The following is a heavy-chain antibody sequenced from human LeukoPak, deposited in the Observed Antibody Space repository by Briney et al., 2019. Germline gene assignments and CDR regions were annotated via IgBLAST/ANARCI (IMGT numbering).Heavy chain of an antibody. D-gene: IGHD4-17*01. CDR1: GGSISSSNW. Sequence: SGTLSLTCAVSGGSISSSNWWRWVRQPPGKGLEWIGEIYHSGSTNYNPSLKSRVTISVDKSKNQFSLKLSSVTAADTAVYYCARASVGVTTSDWYFDLWGRGTLVTVSS. CDR3: ARASVGVTTSDWYFDL. J-gene: IGHJ2*01. CDR2: IYHSGST. V-gene: IGHV4-4*02.